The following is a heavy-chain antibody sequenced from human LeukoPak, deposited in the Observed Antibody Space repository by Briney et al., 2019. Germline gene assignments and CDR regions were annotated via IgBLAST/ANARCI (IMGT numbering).Heavy chain of an antibody. CDR3: ARDDSSGYYHQFDY. J-gene: IGHJ4*02. V-gene: IGHV1-2*04. Sequence: ASVKVSCKASGYTFTGYYMHWVRQAPGQGLEWMGWINPNSGGTNYAQKFQGWVTTTRDTSISTAYMELSRLRSDDTAVYYCARDDSSGYYHQFDYWGQGTLVTVSS. CDR2: INPNSGGT. CDR1: GYTFTGYY. D-gene: IGHD3-22*01.